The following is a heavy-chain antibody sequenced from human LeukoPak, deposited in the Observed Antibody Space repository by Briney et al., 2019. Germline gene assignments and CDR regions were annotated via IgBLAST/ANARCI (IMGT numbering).Heavy chain of an antibody. CDR3: ASTDYYGSGSDY. D-gene: IGHD3-10*01. CDR2: IYHSGST. CDR1: GGSISSGGYY. Sequence: SQTLSLTCTVSGGSISSGGYYWSWIRQPPGKGLEWIGYIYHSGSTYYNPSLKSRVTISVDTSKNQFSLKLSSVTAADTAVYYCASTDYYGSGSDYWGQGTLVTVSS. J-gene: IGHJ4*02. V-gene: IGHV4-30-2*01.